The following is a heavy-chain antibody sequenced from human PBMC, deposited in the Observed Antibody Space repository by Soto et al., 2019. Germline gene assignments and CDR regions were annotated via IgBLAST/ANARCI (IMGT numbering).Heavy chain of an antibody. J-gene: IGHJ6*03. D-gene: IGHD4-17*01. CDR2: IYYSGST. CDR1: GGSISSSGYY. V-gene: IGHV4-31*03. Sequence: PSETLSLTCTVSGGSISSSGYYWSWIRQHPGKGLEWIGYIYYSGSTYYNPSLKSRVTISVDTSKNQFSLKLSSVTAADTAVYYCARVLTTVTIYYYYMDVWGKGTTVTVSS. CDR3: ARVLTTVTIYYYYMDV.